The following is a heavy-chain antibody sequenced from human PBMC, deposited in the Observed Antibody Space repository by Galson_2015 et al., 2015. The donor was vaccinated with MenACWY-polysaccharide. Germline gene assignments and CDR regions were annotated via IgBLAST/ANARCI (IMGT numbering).Heavy chain of an antibody. CDR1: GSRFSNSG. V-gene: IGHV3-33*01. CDR2: IQYDGSKI. Sequence: SLRLSCAASGSRFSNSGMHWVRQAPGEGLEWVAVIQYDGSKIVYADSVKGRFTISRDNSKNTLFLEMNSLGAEDTALYYCAREGSRIVFHAFDVWGQGTMVIVSS. J-gene: IGHJ3*01. D-gene: IGHD3-10*02. CDR3: AREGSRIVFHAFDV.